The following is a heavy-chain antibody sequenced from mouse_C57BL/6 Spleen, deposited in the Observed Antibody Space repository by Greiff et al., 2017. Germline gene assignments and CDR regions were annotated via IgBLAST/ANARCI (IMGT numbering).Heavy chain of an antibody. V-gene: IGHV14-3*01. CDR1: GFNIKNTY. J-gene: IGHJ2*01. Sequence: EVKLQESVAELVRPGASVKLSCTASGFNIKNTYMHWVKQRPEQGLEWIGRIDPANGNTKYAPKFQGKATITADTSSNTAYLQLSSLTSEDTAIYYCAFITTVVAGVDYWGQGTTLTVSS. CDR3: AFITTVVAGVDY. CDR2: IDPANGNT. D-gene: IGHD1-1*01.